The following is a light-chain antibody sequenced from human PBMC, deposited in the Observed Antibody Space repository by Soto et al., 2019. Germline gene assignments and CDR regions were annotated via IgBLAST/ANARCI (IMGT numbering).Light chain of an antibody. J-gene: IGKJ1*01. Sequence: EIVLTQSPGSLSLSPGERATLSCRASQSVSSTFFAWYQQRPGQAPRLLIYGASSRATGISERFSGSGSGTDFTLNISRLEPEDFAVYYCQQFDSSVTFGQGTKVEIK. CDR1: QSVSSTF. CDR2: GAS. V-gene: IGKV3-20*01. CDR3: QQFDSSVT.